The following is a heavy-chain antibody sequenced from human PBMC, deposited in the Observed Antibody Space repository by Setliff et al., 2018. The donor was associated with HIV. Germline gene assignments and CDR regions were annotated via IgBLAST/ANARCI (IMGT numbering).Heavy chain of an antibody. CDR3: ARGSSSGLYYYYYYMDV. J-gene: IGHJ6*03. CDR1: GGSINNYY. CDR2: IYSSGST. Sequence: SETLSLTCTVSGGSINNYYWSWIRQPAGKGLEWIGRIYSSGSTTYSPSLKSRVTILLDPSKNQFSLKLSSVTAADTAVYYCARGSSSGLYYYYYYMDVWGKGTTVTVSS. V-gene: IGHV4-4*07. D-gene: IGHD6-6*01.